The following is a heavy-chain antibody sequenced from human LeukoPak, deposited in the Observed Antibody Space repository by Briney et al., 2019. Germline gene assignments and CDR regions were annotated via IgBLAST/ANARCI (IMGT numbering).Heavy chain of an antibody. CDR2: IWYDGSNK. CDR1: GFTFSSYG. D-gene: IGHD3-22*01. Sequence: GGSLRLSCAASGFTFSSYGMHWVRQAPGKGLEWEAVIWYDGSNKYYADSVKGRFTISRDNSKNTLYLQMNSLRAEDTAVYYCARDVPAYYYDSSGYTDAFDIWGQGTMVTVSS. J-gene: IGHJ3*02. V-gene: IGHV3-33*01. CDR3: ARDVPAYYYDSSGYTDAFDI.